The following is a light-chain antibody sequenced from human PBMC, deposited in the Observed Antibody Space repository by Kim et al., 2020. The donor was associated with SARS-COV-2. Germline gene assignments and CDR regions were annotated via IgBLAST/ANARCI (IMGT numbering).Light chain of an antibody. V-gene: IGKV3D-15*01. CDR2: GAS. J-gene: IGKJ3*01. Sequence: VSPGEGATPSTRASQSVSGNLAWFQHRPGQAPRVLIYGASTRATGIPARFSGSGSGTQFTLTISSLQSEDFADYYCQQYSDWPFTFGPGTKVDIK. CDR3: QQYSDWPFT. CDR1: QSVSGN.